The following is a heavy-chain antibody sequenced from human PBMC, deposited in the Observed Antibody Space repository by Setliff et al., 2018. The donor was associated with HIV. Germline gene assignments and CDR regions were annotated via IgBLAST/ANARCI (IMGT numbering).Heavy chain of an antibody. V-gene: IGHV4-38-2*01. J-gene: IGHJ6*03. Sequence: SETLSLTCAVSGYSISSGYYWGWIRQPPGKGLEWIGSIYHSGSTYYSPSLKSRVTISVDTSKNQFSLKLTSVTAADTGVYFCARSVDFGGSWIQDYYYMDVWGKGTTVTVSS. CDR1: GYSISSGYY. CDR2: IYHSGST. CDR3: ARSVDFGGSWIQDYYYMDV. D-gene: IGHD6-13*01.